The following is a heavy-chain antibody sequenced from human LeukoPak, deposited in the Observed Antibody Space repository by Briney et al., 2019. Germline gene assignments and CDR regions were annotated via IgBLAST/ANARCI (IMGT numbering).Heavy chain of an antibody. V-gene: IGHV3-53*01. CDR2: VYSGGST. CDR3: ARDLNRLGDSGGWYFDL. CDR1: GFTVSSNY. Sequence: GGSLRLSCAASGFTVSSNYMSWVRQAPGKGLEWVSIVYSGGSTYYADSVKGRFTISRDNSKNTLYLQMDSLRVEDTAVYYCARDLNRLGDSGGWYFDLWGRGTLVTVSS. D-gene: IGHD3-22*01. J-gene: IGHJ2*01.